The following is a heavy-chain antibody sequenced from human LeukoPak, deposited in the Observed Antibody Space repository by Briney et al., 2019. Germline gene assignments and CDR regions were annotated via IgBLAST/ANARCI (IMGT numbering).Heavy chain of an antibody. CDR2: FDPEDGET. Sequence: ASVKVSCKVSGYTLTELSMHWVRQAPGKGLEWMGGFDPEDGETIYAQKFQGRVTMTEDTSTDTAYMELSSLRPEDTAVYYCATVPGYSSGWNFDYWGQGTLVTVSS. D-gene: IGHD6-19*01. CDR1: GYTLTELS. CDR3: ATVPGYSSGWNFDY. J-gene: IGHJ4*02. V-gene: IGHV1-24*01.